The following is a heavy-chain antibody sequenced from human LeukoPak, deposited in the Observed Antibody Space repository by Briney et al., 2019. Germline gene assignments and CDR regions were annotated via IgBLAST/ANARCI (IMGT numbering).Heavy chain of an antibody. CDR2: INHSGST. D-gene: IGHD3-16*01. Sequence: SGTLSLTCAVYGGSFSGYYWSWIRQPPGKGLEWIGEINHSGSTNYNPSLKSRVTISVDTSKNQFSLKLSSVTAADTAVYYCARDTPRGDDAFDIWGQGTMVTVSS. J-gene: IGHJ3*02. CDR3: ARDTPRGDDAFDI. V-gene: IGHV4-34*01. CDR1: GGSFSGYY.